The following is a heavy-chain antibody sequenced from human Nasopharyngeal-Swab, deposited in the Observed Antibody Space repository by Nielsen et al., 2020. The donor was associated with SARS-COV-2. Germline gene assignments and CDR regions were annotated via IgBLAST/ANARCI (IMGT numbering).Heavy chain of an antibody. CDR2: INSDGSST. V-gene: IGHV3-74*01. J-gene: IGHJ6*02. Sequence: GESLKISCAASGFTFSSYWMHWVRQAPGKGLVWVSRINSDGSSTSYADSVKGRFAISRDNAKNTLYLQMNSLRAEDTAVYYCAKGGIFDDFWSGYYDYYYGMDVWGQGTTVTVSS. D-gene: IGHD3-3*01. CDR3: AKGGIFDDFWSGYYDYYYGMDV. CDR1: GFTFSSYW.